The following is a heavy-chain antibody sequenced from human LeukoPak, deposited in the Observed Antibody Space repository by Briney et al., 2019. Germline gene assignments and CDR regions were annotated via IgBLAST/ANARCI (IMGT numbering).Heavy chain of an antibody. CDR3: ARDMKFSYYGSGSGAYGRGLDY. D-gene: IGHD3-10*01. CDR1: GGSISSSSYY. J-gene: IGHJ4*02. CDR2: IYYSGST. Sequence: SETLSLTCTVSGGSISSSSYYWGWIRQPPGKGLEWIGSIYYSGSTYYNPSLKSRVTISVDTSKNQFSLKLSSVTAADTAVYYCARDMKFSYYGSGSGAYGRGLDYWGQGTLVTVSS. V-gene: IGHV4-39*07.